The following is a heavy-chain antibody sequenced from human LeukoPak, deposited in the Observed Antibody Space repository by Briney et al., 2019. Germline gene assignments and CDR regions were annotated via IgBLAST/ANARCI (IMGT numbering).Heavy chain of an antibody. CDR3: ARAGSGLNLLSTNMDV. Sequence: ASVKVSCKASGGTFSSYAISWVRQAPGQGLEWMGGIIPIFGTANYAQKFQGRVTITADESTSTASMELSSLRSEDTAVYYCARAGSGLNLLSTNMDVWGKGTTVTVSS. J-gene: IGHJ6*03. D-gene: IGHD5/OR15-5a*01. CDR1: GGTFSSYA. V-gene: IGHV1-69*13. CDR2: IIPIFGTA.